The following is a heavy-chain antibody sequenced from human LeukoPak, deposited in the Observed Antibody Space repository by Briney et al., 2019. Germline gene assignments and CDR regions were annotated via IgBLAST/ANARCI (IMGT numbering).Heavy chain of an antibody. CDR2: IDPSDSYT. D-gene: IGHD3-3*01. V-gene: IGHV5-10-1*01. Sequence: GESLRISCRGPGYSFTSYWISWVRQMPGKGLEWMGRIDPSDSYTNYSPSFQGHVTISADKSISTAYLQWSSLKASDTAMYYCARVGVAYDAEEFDYWGQGTLVTVSS. CDR1: GYSFTSYW. J-gene: IGHJ4*02. CDR3: ARVGVAYDAEEFDY.